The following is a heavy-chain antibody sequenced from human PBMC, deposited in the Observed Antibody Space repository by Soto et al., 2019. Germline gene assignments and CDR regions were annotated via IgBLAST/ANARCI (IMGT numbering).Heavy chain of an antibody. CDR3: AREVQVHTPAFVY. V-gene: IGHV1-69*19. J-gene: IGHJ4*02. CDR2: ISPMFGAA. D-gene: IGHD3-10*01. Sequence: QVQLVQSGAEMKKPGSSVKVSCQSSGGTFNTYAMNWVRQAPGQGPEWMGDISPMFGAANYAPKFQGRVTITADESTGTSYMQLSSLTSVDTALYFCAREVQVHTPAFVYWGQGTLVTVS. CDR1: GGTFNTYA.